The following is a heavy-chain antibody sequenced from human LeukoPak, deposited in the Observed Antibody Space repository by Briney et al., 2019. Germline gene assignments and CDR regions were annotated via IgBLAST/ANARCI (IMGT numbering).Heavy chain of an antibody. CDR3: SRAATLAGPFDF. D-gene: IGHD6-13*01. Sequence: GGSLRLSCVASGFTFSGYAMSWVRQAPGKGLEWVSALSGSGMSTYYADSVKGRFTISRDNSQNTLYLQMNSLRAEDTALYYCSRAATLAGPFDFWGQGTLVTVSA. V-gene: IGHV3-23*01. J-gene: IGHJ4*01. CDR2: LSGSGMST. CDR1: GFTFSGYA.